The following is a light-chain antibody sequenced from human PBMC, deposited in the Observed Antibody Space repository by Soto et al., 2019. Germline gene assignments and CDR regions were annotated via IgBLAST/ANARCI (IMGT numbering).Light chain of an antibody. CDR3: QQYNSYSLT. CDR2: DAS. J-gene: IGKJ4*01. CDR1: QSISSR. Sequence: DIQMTQSPSTLSASVGDRVTITCRASQSISSRLAWYQQKPGKAPKLLIYDASNLESGVPSRFSGSGSGTELTLTISSLQPDDFATYCCQQYNSYSLTFGGGTKVEIK. V-gene: IGKV1-5*01.